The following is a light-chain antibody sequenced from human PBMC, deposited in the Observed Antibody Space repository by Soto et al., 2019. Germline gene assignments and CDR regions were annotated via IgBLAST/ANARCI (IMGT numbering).Light chain of an antibody. V-gene: IGLV2-14*01. CDR3: SSYTSTSTRV. J-gene: IGLJ1*01. Sequence: QSALTQPAFVSGSPGPSITISCTGTSSDVGGYNYGSWYQHPPGKAPKRMISEVSNRPSGVSNRFSGSKSGNTASLTISGLQAEDEADYYCSSYTSTSTRVFGTGTKVTVL. CDR1: SSDVGGYNY. CDR2: EVS.